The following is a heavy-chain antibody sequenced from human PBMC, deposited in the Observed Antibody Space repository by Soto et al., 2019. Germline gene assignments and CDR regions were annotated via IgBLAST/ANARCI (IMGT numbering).Heavy chain of an antibody. CDR3: ARERPDGARLDP. V-gene: IGHV4-30-4*01. CDR2: IYHSGST. J-gene: IGHJ5*02. CDR1: GGSISSGDYY. D-gene: IGHD6-6*01. Sequence: QVQLQESGPGLVRPSQTLSLTCTVSGGSISSGDYYWSWIRQPPGKGLEWIGYIYHSGSTYYNQSRKSRVTISVDTSKNQFSLKLSSVTAADTAVYYCARERPDGARLDPWGQGTLVTVSS.